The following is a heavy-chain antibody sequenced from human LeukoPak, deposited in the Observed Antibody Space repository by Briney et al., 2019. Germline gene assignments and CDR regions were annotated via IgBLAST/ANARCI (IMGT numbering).Heavy chain of an antibody. Sequence: ASVEVSCKASGYTFTSYDINWVRQTTGQGLEWMGWINPNSGNTGYAQKFQGRVTMTRNTSISTAYMELSSLRSEDTAVYYCARGKAYYDILTGYSAYYFDYWGQGTLVTVSS. CDR2: INPNSGNT. V-gene: IGHV1-8*01. D-gene: IGHD3-9*01. CDR1: GYTFTSYD. J-gene: IGHJ4*02. CDR3: ARGKAYYDILTGYSAYYFDY.